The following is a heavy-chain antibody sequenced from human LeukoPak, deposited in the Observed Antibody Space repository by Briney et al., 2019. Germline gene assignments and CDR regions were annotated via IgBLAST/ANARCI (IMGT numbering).Heavy chain of an antibody. CDR1: EFTFSNYA. V-gene: IGHV3-23*01. Sequence: GGSLRLSCAASEFTFSNYAMNWVRQAPGKGLEWVSTISGGGGSTYYADSVKGRFTISRDNSKNTLYLQMNSLRAEDTAVYYCAKDAGIAAADTLVWNYGMDVWGQGTTVTVSS. CDR2: ISGGGGST. J-gene: IGHJ6*02. D-gene: IGHD6-25*01. CDR3: AKDAGIAAADTLVWNYGMDV.